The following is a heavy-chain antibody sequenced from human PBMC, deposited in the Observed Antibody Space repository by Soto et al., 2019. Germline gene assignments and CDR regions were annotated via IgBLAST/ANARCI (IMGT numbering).Heavy chain of an antibody. Sequence: GGSLRLSCAASGFTFSSYAMGWVRQAPGKGLEWVSSISSSSSYIYYADSVKGRFTISRDNAKNSLYLQMNSLRAEDTAVYYCARDYYDSSGYTGYWGQGTLVTVSS. CDR1: GFTFSSYA. CDR3: ARDYYDSSGYTGY. J-gene: IGHJ4*02. D-gene: IGHD3-22*01. V-gene: IGHV3-21*01. CDR2: ISSSSSYI.